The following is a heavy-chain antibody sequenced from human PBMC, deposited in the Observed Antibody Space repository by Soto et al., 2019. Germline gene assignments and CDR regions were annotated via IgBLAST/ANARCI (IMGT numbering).Heavy chain of an antibody. CDR2: IYYSGST. Sequence: PSETLSLTCNVSGGSISSGGYYWNWIRQAPGRGLEWIGSIYYSGSTYYNPSLKSRVTISVDTSKNQFSLKLSSVTAADTAVYYCARLAAAGLSRYYYYGMDVWGQGTTVTVSS. D-gene: IGHD6-13*01. CDR1: GGSISSGGYY. V-gene: IGHV4-39*01. J-gene: IGHJ6*02. CDR3: ARLAAAGLSRYYYYGMDV.